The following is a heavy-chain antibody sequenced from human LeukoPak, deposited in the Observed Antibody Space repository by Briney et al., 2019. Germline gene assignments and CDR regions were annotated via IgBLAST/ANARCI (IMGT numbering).Heavy chain of an antibody. D-gene: IGHD3-22*01. CDR2: IYHSGST. J-gene: IGHJ4*02. CDR3: ARHRLHYYDSSPFDY. Sequence: PSETLSLTCAVSGYSISSGYYWGWIRPPPGKGLEWIGSIYHSGSTYYNPSLKSRVTISVDTSKNQFSLKLSSVTAADTAVYYCARHRLHYYDSSPFDYWGQGTLVTVSS. CDR1: GYSISSGYY. V-gene: IGHV4-38-2*01.